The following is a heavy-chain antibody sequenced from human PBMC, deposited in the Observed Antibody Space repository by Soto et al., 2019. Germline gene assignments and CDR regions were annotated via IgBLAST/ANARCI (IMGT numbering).Heavy chain of an antibody. CDR1: GGSISSGGYY. CDR3: GRDYKNDYDSSGFQGFDP. CDR2: ISYSGST. D-gene: IGHD3-22*01. Sequence: SETLSLTCTVSGGSISSGGYYWSWIRQHPGKGLEWIGYISYSGSTYYNPSLKSRVTISVATPKPQFSLKRGSVTAADTAVYYCGRDYKNDYDSSGFQGFDPWGQGTLVTVSS. V-gene: IGHV4-31*03. J-gene: IGHJ5*02.